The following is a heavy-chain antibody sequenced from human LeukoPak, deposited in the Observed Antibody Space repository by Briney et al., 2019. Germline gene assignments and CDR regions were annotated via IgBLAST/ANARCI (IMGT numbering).Heavy chain of an antibody. CDR3: ARNVYRTFDS. CDR2: ISSSSYI. V-gene: IGHV3-21*01. CDR1: GFTFSSYS. D-gene: IGHD1-14*01. Sequence: PGGSLRLSCAASGFTFSSYSMNRVRQAPGKGLEWVSSISSSSYIYYADSVKGRFTISRDNAKNSLYLQMNSLRVEDTAVYYCARNVYRTFDSWDQGTLVTVSS. J-gene: IGHJ4*02.